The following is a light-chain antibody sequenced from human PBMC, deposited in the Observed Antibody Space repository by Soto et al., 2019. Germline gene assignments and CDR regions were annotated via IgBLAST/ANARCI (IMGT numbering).Light chain of an antibody. Sequence: EIVMTQSPATLSVSPGERVTLSCRASLNIGSNLAWYQQKFGQAPRLLIYGASTRVTGIPARISGSGSGTEFTLTITSLQSEDFGVYHCQQYHNWWTFGQGTKVDFK. CDR2: GAS. V-gene: IGKV3-15*01. J-gene: IGKJ1*01. CDR3: QQYHNWWT. CDR1: LNIGSN.